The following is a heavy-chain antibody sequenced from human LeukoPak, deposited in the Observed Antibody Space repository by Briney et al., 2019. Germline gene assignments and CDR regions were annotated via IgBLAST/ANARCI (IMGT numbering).Heavy chain of an antibody. CDR3: ARDKVSVIPALDY. J-gene: IGHJ4*02. CDR2: INSRSNYI. CDR1: GFTFSSYW. D-gene: IGHD2/OR15-2a*01. V-gene: IGHV3-21*01. Sequence: GGSLRLSCAASGFTFSSYWMNWVRQAPGKGLEWVSSINSRSNYIYYADSVKGRFTISRDNAKESLYLQMNSLRAEDTAIYFCARDKVSVIPALDYWGQGTLVIVSS.